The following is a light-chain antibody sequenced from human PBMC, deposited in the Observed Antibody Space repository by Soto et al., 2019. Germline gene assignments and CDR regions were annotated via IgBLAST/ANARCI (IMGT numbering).Light chain of an antibody. Sequence: EIVMTQSPATLSVSPGETATLSCRASQSVSSNLAWYQHIPGQAPRLLIYRASTRATGTPARFSGSGSGTEFTLTISNLQSEDFAVYYWQQYNNWPPELTFGGGTKVEIK. J-gene: IGKJ4*01. V-gene: IGKV3-15*01. CDR2: RAS. CDR1: QSVSSN. CDR3: QQYNNWPPELT.